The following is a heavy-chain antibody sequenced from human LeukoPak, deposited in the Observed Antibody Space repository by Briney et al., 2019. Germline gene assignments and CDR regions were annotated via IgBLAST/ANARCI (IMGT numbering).Heavy chain of an antibody. Sequence: GASVKVSCKASGYTFTGYYTHWVRQAPGQGLEWMGWINPNSGGTNYAQKFQGWVTMTRDTSISTAYMELSRLRSDDTAVYYCARAEVTYYSNDDYYYYGMDVWGQGTTVTVSS. CDR1: GYTFTGYY. J-gene: IGHJ6*02. CDR2: INPNSGGT. D-gene: IGHD4-11*01. CDR3: ARAEVTYYSNDDYYYYGMDV. V-gene: IGHV1-2*04.